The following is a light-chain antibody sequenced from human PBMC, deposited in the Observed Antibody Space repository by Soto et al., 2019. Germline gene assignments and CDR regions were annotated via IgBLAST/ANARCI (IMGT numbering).Light chain of an antibody. V-gene: IGKV1-13*02. J-gene: IGKJ2*01. CDR1: QGIGYS. CDR3: QQYGSSHT. Sequence: AIPLTQSPSSLSASVGDRVTITCRASQGIGYSLAWYQQKPEKAPKLLIYDGSTLQSGVPSRFSGSWSGTDFTLTIGTLQPEDFATYYCQQYGSSHTFGQGTKLEIK. CDR2: DGS.